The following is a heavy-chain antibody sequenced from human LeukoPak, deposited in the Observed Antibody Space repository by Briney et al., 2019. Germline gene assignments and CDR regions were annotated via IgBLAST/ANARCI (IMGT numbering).Heavy chain of an antibody. Sequence: ASVKVSCKASGYTFTGYYMHWVRQAPGQGLEWMGWINPNSGGTNYAQKFQGRVTMTRDTSISTAYMELSRLRSDDTAVYYCARVQRLVRYNWFDPWGQGTLVTVSS. CDR2: INPNSGGT. J-gene: IGHJ5*02. CDR3: ARVQRLVRYNWFDP. D-gene: IGHD6-6*01. CDR1: GYTFTGYY. V-gene: IGHV1-2*02.